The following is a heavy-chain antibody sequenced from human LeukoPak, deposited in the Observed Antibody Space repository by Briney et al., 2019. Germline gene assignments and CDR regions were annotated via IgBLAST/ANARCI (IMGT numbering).Heavy chain of an antibody. D-gene: IGHD3-10*01. J-gene: IGHJ4*02. CDR3: ARKENVYYYFDY. CDR2: IYHSGTT. Sequence: PSDTLSLTCAVSGYSITSSSWWGWIRQPPGKGLEWIGYIYHSGTTYYNPSLQSRVTMSVATSKNQFSLKLSSVTAVDTAVYYCARKENVYYYFDYWGQGTLVTVSS. V-gene: IGHV4-28*01. CDR1: GYSITSSSW.